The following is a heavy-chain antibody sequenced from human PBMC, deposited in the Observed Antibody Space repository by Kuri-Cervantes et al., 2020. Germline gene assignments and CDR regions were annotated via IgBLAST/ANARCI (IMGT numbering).Heavy chain of an antibody. CDR2: ISSSSSYI. Sequence: LSLTCAASGFTFSNAWMSWVRQAPGKGLEWVSSISSSSSYIYYADSVKGRFTISRDSAKNSLYLQMNSLRAEDTAVYYCARRAGGFWSGWPFDYWGQGTLVTVSS. J-gene: IGHJ4*02. D-gene: IGHD3-3*01. V-gene: IGHV3-21*03. CDR3: ARRAGGFWSGWPFDY. CDR1: GFTFSNAW.